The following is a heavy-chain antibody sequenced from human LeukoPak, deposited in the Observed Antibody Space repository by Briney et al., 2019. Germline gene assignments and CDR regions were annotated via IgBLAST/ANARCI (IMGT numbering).Heavy chain of an antibody. CDR2: ISGSGGST. CDR1: GFTFSSYA. V-gene: IGHV3-23*01. CDR3: ARADKRGYYFDY. J-gene: IGHJ4*02. Sequence: PGGSLRLSCAASGFTFSSYAVSWVRQAPGKGLEWVSAISGSGGSTYYADSVKGRFNISRDNSKNTLYLQMNSLRAEDTAVYYCARADKRGYYFDYWGQGTLVTVSS. D-gene: IGHD3-10*01.